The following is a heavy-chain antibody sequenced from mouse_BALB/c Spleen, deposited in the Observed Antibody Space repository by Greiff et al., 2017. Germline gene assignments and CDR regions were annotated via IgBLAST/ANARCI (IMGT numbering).Heavy chain of an antibody. V-gene: IGHV5-9-4*01. Sequence: EVQLVESGRGLVKPGGSLKLSCAASGFTFSSYAMSWVRQSPEKRLEWVAEISSGGSYTYYPDTVTGRFTISRDNAKNTLYLEMSSLRSEDTAMYYCAREENFDVWGAGTTVTVSS. CDR2: ISSGGSYT. CDR1: GFTFSSYA. J-gene: IGHJ1*01. CDR3: AREENFDV.